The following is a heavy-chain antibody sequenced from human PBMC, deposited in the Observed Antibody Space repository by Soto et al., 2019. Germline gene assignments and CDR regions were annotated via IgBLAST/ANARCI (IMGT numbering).Heavy chain of an antibody. CDR2: ISYDGSNK. CDR3: AKPILRYFDWLNPHPLSYYGMDV. V-gene: IGHV3-30*18. Sequence: PGGSLRLSCAASGFIFSSYGMHWVRQAPGKGLEWVAVISYDGSNKYYADSVKGRFPISRDNSKNTLYLQMNSLRAEDTAVYYCAKPILRYFDWLNPHPLSYYGMDVWGQGTTVTVSS. J-gene: IGHJ6*02. D-gene: IGHD3-9*01. CDR1: GFIFSSYG.